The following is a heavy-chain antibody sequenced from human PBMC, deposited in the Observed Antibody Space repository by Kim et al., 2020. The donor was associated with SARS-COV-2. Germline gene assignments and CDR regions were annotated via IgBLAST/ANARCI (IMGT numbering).Heavy chain of an antibody. CDR1: GGSFSGYY. Sequence: SETLSLTCAVYGGSFSGYYWSWIRQPPGKGLEWIGEINHSGSTNYNPSLKSRVTISVDTSKNQFSLKLSSVTAADTAVYYCASLSTSSGYFSNYFDYWGQGTLVTVSS. CDR2: INHSGST. D-gene: IGHD3-22*01. J-gene: IGHJ4*02. CDR3: ASLSTSSGYFSNYFDY. V-gene: IGHV4-34*01.